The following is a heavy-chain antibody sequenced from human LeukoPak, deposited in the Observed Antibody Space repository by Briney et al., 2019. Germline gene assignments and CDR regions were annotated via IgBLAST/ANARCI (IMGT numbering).Heavy chain of an antibody. CDR2: INHSGST. Sequence: LETLSLTCAVYGGSFSGYYWSWIRQPPGKGLEWIGEINHSGSTNYNPSLKSRVTISVDTSKNQFSLKLSSVTAADTAVYYCARGLGYWGQGTLVTVSS. CDR1: GGSFSGYY. J-gene: IGHJ4*02. CDR3: ARGLGY. V-gene: IGHV4-34*01.